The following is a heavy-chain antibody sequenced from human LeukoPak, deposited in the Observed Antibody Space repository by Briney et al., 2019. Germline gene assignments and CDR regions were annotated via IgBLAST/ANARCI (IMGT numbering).Heavy chain of an antibody. Sequence: PSETLPLTCAAYGGSFSGYYWSWIRQPPEKGLEWIGEINHSGSTNYNPSLKSRVTISVDTSKNQFSLKLSSVTAADTAVYYCARGSGRGVGYSGLIRTLYYFDYWGQGTLVTVSS. D-gene: IGHD5-12*01. CDR2: INHSGST. V-gene: IGHV4-34*01. CDR1: GGSFSGYY. CDR3: ARGSGRGVGYSGLIRTLYYFDY. J-gene: IGHJ4*02.